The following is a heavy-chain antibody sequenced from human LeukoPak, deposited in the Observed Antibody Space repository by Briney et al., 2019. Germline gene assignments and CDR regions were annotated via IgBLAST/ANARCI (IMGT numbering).Heavy chain of an antibody. CDR2: IYYSGST. V-gene: IGHV4-59*01. Sequence: SETLSLTCTVSGGSISSYYWSWFRQPPGKGLEWIGYIYYSGSTNYNPSLKSRVTISVDTSKNQFSLKLSSVTAADTAVYYCARYSSSYLNYGMDVWGQGTTVTVSS. CDR1: GGSISSYY. J-gene: IGHJ6*02. CDR3: ARYSSSYLNYGMDV. D-gene: IGHD6-6*01.